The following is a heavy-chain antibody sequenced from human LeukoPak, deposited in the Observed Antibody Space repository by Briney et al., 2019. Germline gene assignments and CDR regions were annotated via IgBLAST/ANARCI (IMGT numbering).Heavy chain of an antibody. CDR2: ISXSGSTI. Sequence: ISXSGSTIYYADSVKGRFTISRDNAKNSLYLQMNSLRAEDTAVYYCARDVTYYYDSSGHGYDAFDIWGQGTMVSVSS. V-gene: IGHV3-11*01. CDR3: ARDVTYYYDSSGHGYDAFDI. D-gene: IGHD3-22*01. J-gene: IGHJ3*02.